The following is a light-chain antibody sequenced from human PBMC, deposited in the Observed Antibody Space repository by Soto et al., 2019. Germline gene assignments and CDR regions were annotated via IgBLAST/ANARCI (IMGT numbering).Light chain of an antibody. CDR2: AAS. Sequence: AIRMTQSPSSFSASTGDRVTITCRASQGISSYLAWYQQKPGKAPKLLIYAASTLQSGVPSRFSGSGSGPDFTLTISCLQSEDFATYYCQQCYIYWTFGQGTKVDIK. J-gene: IGKJ1*01. CDR3: QQCYIYWT. CDR1: QGISSY. V-gene: IGKV1-8*01.